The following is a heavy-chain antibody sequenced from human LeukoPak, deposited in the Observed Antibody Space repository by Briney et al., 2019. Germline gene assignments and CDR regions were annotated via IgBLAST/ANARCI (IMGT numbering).Heavy chain of an antibody. D-gene: IGHD1-26*01. J-gene: IGHJ3*02. CDR2: IYYSGST. CDR1: GGSISSASYY. V-gene: IGHV4-61*01. Sequence: PSETLSHTCTVSGGSISSASYYWSWIRQPPGKGLEWIGDIYYSGSTNYIPSLKSRVTISVDTSKNQFSLKLSSVTAADTAVYYCAREKWVGATTVRAFDIWGQGTMVTVSS. CDR3: AREKWVGATTVRAFDI.